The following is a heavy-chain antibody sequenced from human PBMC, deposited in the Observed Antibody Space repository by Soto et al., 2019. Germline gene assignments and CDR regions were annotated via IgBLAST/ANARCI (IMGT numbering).Heavy chain of an antibody. J-gene: IGHJ4*02. CDR2: ISSSSSYI. D-gene: IGHD5-18*01. V-gene: IGHV3-21*01. Sequence: GGSLRLSCAASGFTFSSYSMNWVRQAPGKGLEWVSSISSSSSYIYYADSVKGRFTISRDNSKNTLYLQMNSLRAEDTAVYYCAREGQVGGYSYGPFAYWGQGTLVTVSS. CDR3: AREGQVGGYSYGPFAY. CDR1: GFTFSSYS.